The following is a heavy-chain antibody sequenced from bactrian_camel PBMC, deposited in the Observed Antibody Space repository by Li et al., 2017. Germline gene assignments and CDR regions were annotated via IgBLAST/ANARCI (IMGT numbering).Heavy chain of an antibody. CDR1: GYTYRSYC. Sequence: HVQLVESGGGSVQVGGSLRLSCAASGYTYRSYCMAWFRQAPGKEREGVATLDASGNTNYADSVKGRFTISKDSGTLSLYMNDLKPEDTAMYYCAAAPTGTWRFPPRLVDFEYWGQRTQVTVS. CDR3: AAAPTGTWRFPPRLVDFEY. J-gene: IGHJ6*01. V-gene: IGHV3S55*01. CDR2: LDASGNT.